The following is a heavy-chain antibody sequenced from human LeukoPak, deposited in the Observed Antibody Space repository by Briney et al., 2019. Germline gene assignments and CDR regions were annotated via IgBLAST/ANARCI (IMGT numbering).Heavy chain of an antibody. J-gene: IGHJ4*02. CDR1: TYTFSNYW. D-gene: IGHD5-12*01. CDR2: IKHDGNEK. V-gene: IGHV3-7*01. CDR3: ARDRGLSGYDLCDY. Sequence: PGGSVRLSCAASTYTFSNYWMIWVPQAPGKGLEGVATIKHDGNEKHYVDSVEGRFTISRDNTMNSLYRQMNSLRAEDTAVYYCARDRGLSGYDLCDYWGQGSLVTVSS.